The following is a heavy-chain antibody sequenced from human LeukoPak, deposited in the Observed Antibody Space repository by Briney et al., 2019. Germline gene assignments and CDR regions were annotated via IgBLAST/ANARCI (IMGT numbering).Heavy chain of an antibody. D-gene: IGHD3-10*01. Sequence: GASVKVSCKASGGTFSSYAISWVRQAPGQGLEWMGGIIPIFGTANYAQKFQGRVTITADKSTSTAYMELSSLRSEDTAVYYCAKSLFPHNYYYGSGSYYSHYYYYYMDVWGKGTTVTISS. V-gene: IGHV1-69*06. J-gene: IGHJ6*03. CDR1: GGTFSSYA. CDR2: IIPIFGTA. CDR3: AKSLFPHNYYYGSGSYYSHYYYYYMDV.